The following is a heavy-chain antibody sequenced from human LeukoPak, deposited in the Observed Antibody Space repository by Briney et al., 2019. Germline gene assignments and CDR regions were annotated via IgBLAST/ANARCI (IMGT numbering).Heavy chain of an antibody. CDR1: GFTFSDYW. D-gene: IGHD6-13*01. CDR2: INTDGSIT. CDR3: AKSAAAGISRVDY. J-gene: IGHJ4*02. Sequence: GGSLRLSCAASGFTFSDYWIHWVRQAPGKGLVWVSRINTDGSITNYADSVKGRFSISRDNAKNTLYLQMSSLRAEDTAVYYCAKSAAAGISRVDYWGQGTLVTVSS. V-gene: IGHV3-74*01.